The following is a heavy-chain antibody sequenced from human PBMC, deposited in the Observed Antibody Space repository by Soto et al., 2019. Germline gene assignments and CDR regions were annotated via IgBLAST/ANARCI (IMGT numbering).Heavy chain of an antibody. J-gene: IGHJ6*02. CDR1: GGSISSGGYY. CDR3: ARDKGSAHHYGMDV. V-gene: IGHV4-31*03. Sequence: QVQLQESGPGLVKPSQTLSLTCTVSGGSISSGGYYWSWIRQHPGKGLEWIGYIYYSGSTYYNPSLKSRFTVSVDTSKNQFSRKLSSVTAADTAVYYCARDKGSAHHYGMDVWGQGTTVTVSS. CDR2: IYYSGST.